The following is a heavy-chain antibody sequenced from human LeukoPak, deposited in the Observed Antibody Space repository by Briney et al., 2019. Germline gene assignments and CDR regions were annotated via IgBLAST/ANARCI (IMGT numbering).Heavy chain of an antibody. D-gene: IGHD2-21*01. J-gene: IGHJ4*02. V-gene: IGHV1-18*01. Sequence: GASVKVSCKASGYTFTSYGISWVRQAPGQGLEWMGWISAYNGNTNYAQKLQGRVTMTTDTSTSTAYMELRSLRSDDTAVYYCARDRLETEYCGGDCVHFDYWGQGTLVTVSS. CDR2: ISAYNGNT. CDR3: ARDRLETEYCGGDCVHFDY. CDR1: GYTFTSYG.